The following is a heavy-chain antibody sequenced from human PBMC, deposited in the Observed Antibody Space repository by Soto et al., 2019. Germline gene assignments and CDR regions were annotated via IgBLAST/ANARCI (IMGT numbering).Heavy chain of an antibody. V-gene: IGHV3-74*01. Sequence: PGGSLRLSCAASGFTFSSYWMHWVRQAPGKGLVWVSRIKSDGSITTYADSVKGRSTISRDNAKNTLYLQMNSLRVEDTAVYYCAGGDPYYNHYMGVWGKGTTVTVSS. CDR2: IKSDGSIT. D-gene: IGHD4-17*01. J-gene: IGHJ6*03. CDR1: GFTFSSYW. CDR3: AGGDPYYNHYMGV.